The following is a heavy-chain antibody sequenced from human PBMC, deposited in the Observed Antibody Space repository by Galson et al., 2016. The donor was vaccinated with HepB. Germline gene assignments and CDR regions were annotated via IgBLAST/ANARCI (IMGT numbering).Heavy chain of an antibody. CDR3: ARYQGHLAARRRTSNWFDP. V-gene: IGHV4-34*01. Sequence: SETLSLTCVVSGGSFSAYSWSWIRQPPGKGLEWIGEINHLGRTNYNPTLKGRITTSVDTSKSQFSLNLTSVTAADTAVYYCARYQGHLAARRRTSNWFDPWGQGTLVTVSS. CDR1: GGSFSAYS. CDR2: INHLGRT. D-gene: IGHD6-6*01. J-gene: IGHJ5*02.